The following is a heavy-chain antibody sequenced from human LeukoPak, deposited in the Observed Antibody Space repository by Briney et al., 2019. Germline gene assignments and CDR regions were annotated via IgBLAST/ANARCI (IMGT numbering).Heavy chain of an antibody. J-gene: IGHJ6*03. Sequence: GASVKVSCKASGYTFTSYGISWVRQAPGQGLEWMGWISAYNGNTNYAQKLQGRVTMTTDTSTSTAYMELRSLRAEDTAVYYCAREYGDYRPTYYYYYYMDVWGKGTTVTISS. D-gene: IGHD4-17*01. CDR1: GYTFTSYG. CDR3: AREYGDYRPTYYYYYYMDV. CDR2: ISAYNGNT. V-gene: IGHV1-18*01.